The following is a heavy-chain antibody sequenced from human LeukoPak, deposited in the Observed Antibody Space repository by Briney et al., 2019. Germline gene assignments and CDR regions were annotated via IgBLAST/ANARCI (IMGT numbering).Heavy chain of an antibody. CDR3: AKGDGSGSYSLPYFDY. CDR1: GFSVSSNY. CDR2: IYSDSNT. D-gene: IGHD3-10*01. Sequence: GGSLRLSCAASGFSVSSNYLTWVRQAPGKGLECVSVIYSDSNTYYADSVKGRFTISRDNSKNTFYLQMNSLRVEDTAVYYCAKGDGSGSYSLPYFDYWGQGTLVTVSS. V-gene: IGHV3-53*01. J-gene: IGHJ4*02.